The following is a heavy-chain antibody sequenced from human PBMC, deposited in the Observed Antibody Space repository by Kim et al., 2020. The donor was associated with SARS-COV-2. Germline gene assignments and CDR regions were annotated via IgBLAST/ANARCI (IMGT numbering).Heavy chain of an antibody. V-gene: IGHV4-34*01. CDR3: ARDRVDYGDYYNWFDP. Sequence: LKSRVPISVDTSKNQFYLKLSSVTAADTAVYYCARDRVDYGDYYNWFDPWGQGTLVTVSS. J-gene: IGHJ5*02. D-gene: IGHD4-17*01.